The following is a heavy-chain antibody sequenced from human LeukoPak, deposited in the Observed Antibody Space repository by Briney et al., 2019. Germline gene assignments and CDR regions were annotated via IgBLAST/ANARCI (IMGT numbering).Heavy chain of an antibody. Sequence: SETLSLTCTVSGGSISSGGYYWSWIPQHLGKGLEWIGYIYYSGSTYYNPSLKSRVTISVGTSKNQFSLNLSSVTAADTAVYYCARRTPYGGNSGGFGHWGQGALVTVSS. CDR1: GGSISSGGYY. J-gene: IGHJ4*02. V-gene: IGHV4-31*03. CDR2: IYYSGST. CDR3: ARRTPYGGNSGGFGH. D-gene: IGHD4-23*01.